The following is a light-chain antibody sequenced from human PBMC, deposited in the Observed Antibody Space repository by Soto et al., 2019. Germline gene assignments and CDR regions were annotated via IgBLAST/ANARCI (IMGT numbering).Light chain of an antibody. CDR3: QEYAYSPRT. CDR1: QSVGSNY. J-gene: IGKJ4*01. CDR2: GAS. V-gene: IGKV3-20*01. Sequence: EKLLTQSPGTLSSSPGEGATLSCRASQSVGSNYLAWYQLKPGQAPRLLSYGASSRATGIPDRFSGSGSGTAFTLTIGTLEPDDFDLYYCQEYAYSPRTFGGGIEVVIK.